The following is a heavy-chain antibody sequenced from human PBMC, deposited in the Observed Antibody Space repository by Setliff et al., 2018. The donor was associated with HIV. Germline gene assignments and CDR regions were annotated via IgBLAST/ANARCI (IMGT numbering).Heavy chain of an antibody. CDR3: ASWSGYVAFDY. D-gene: IGHD5-12*01. V-gene: IGHV4-39*01. CDR1: GYSISSSSYY. Sequence: SETLSLTCAVSGYSISSSSYYWGWIRQPPGKGLEWIGSIYYSGSTYYNPSLKSRVTISVDTSKNQFSLKLSSVTAADTAVYYCASWSGYVAFDYWGQGTLVTVSS. CDR2: IYYSGST. J-gene: IGHJ4*02.